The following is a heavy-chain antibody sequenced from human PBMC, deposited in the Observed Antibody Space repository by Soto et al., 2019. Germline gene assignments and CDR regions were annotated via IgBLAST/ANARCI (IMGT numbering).Heavy chain of an antibody. D-gene: IGHD2-2*01. CDR1: GGSFSSYA. CDR3: ARVPVVPAEMDYYYYYGLDV. V-gene: IGHV1-69*01. J-gene: IGHJ6*02. Sequence: QAQLVQSGAEVKKPGSSVKVSCKASGGSFSSYAISWVRQAPGQGLEWMGGIIPIFGTANYAQKFQGRVTITADEYTSTAYMELCSLRSEDTAVYYCARVPVVPAEMDYYYYYGLDVWGQGTTVTVSS. CDR2: IIPIFGTA.